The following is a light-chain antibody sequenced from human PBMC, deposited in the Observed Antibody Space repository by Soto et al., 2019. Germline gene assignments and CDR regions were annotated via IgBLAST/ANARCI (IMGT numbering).Light chain of an antibody. Sequence: QSVLTQPPSVSGAPGQRVTISCTESSSNIGAGYDVHWYQQLPGTAPKLLIYGNNNRPSGVPDRFSGSKSGTSASLAITGLQAEDEADYYCRSYDSSLSAWVFGGGTKLTVL. V-gene: IGLV1-40*01. CDR2: GNN. CDR1: SSNIGAGYD. CDR3: RSYDSSLSAWV. J-gene: IGLJ3*02.